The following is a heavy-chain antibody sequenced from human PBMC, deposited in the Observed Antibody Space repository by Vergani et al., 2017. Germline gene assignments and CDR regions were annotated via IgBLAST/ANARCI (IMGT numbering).Heavy chain of an antibody. CDR1: GGTFSSYA. CDR3: ARDHCSGGSCYSVGDY. D-gene: IGHD2-15*01. J-gene: IGHJ4*02. CDR2: IIPIFGIA. Sequence: QVQLVQSGAEVKKPGSSVKVSCKASGGTFSSYAISWVRQAPGQGLEWMGVIIPIFGIANYAQKFQGRVTSTADKSTSTAYMELSSLRSEDTAVYYCARDHCSGGSCYSVGDYWGQGTLVTVSS. V-gene: IGHV1-69*17.